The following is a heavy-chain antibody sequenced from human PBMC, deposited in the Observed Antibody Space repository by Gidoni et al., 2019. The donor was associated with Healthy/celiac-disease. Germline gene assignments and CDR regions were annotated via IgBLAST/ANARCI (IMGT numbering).Heavy chain of an antibody. J-gene: IGHJ4*02. CDR1: GFTFSSYG. CDR2: ISYDGSNK. CDR3: AKDAVRGGSTSPTFDY. D-gene: IGHD2-2*01. V-gene: IGHV3-30*18. Sequence: QVQLVESGGGVVQPGRSLRLSCAASGFTFSSYGMHWVRQAPGKGLEWVAVISYDGSNKYYADSVKGRFTISRDNSKNTLYLQMNSLRAEDTAVYYCAKDAVRGGSTSPTFDYWGQGTLVTVSS.